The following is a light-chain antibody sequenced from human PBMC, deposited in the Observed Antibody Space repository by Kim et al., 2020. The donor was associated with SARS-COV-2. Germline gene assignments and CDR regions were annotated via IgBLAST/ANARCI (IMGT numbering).Light chain of an antibody. CDR1: EGGGSGY. CDR2: GAS. J-gene: IGKJ2*01. V-gene: IGKV3-20*01. Sequence: LSPGGKGTPSCKGSEGGGSGYFAWFPQKPGQAPRPLIRGASNRATGIPDRFSCSGSETGFTLTISRLGPEDFAVYYCQHYDSSGYTFGQGTKLEI. CDR3: QHYDSSGYT.